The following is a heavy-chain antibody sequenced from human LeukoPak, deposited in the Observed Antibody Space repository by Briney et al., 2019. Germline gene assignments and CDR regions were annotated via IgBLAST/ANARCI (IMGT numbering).Heavy chain of an antibody. Sequence: ASVKVSCKASGYTFTSYGISWVRQAPGQGLEWMGWISAYNGNTDYAQKLQGRVTMTTDTSTSTAYMELRSLRSDDTAVYYCARGPHPGITMIADNDYWGQGTLVTVSS. CDR1: GYTFTSYG. D-gene: IGHD3-22*01. J-gene: IGHJ4*02. CDR3: ARGPHPGITMIADNDY. V-gene: IGHV1-18*01. CDR2: ISAYNGNT.